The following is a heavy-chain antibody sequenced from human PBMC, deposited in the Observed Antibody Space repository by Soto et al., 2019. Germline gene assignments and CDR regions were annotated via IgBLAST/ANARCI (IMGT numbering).Heavy chain of an antibody. D-gene: IGHD6-19*01. CDR2: ISYDGSNK. Sequence: PGGSLRLSCAASGFTFSSYGMHWVRQAPGKGLEWVAVISYDGSNKYYADSVKGRFTISRDNSKNTLYLQMNSLRAEDTAVYYCAKDIAVAGTGWFDPWGQGTLVTVSS. V-gene: IGHV3-30*18. CDR1: GFTFSSYG. CDR3: AKDIAVAGTGWFDP. J-gene: IGHJ5*02.